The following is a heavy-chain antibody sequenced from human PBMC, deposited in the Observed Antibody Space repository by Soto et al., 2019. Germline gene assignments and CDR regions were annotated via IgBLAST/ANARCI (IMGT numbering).Heavy chain of an antibody. D-gene: IGHD2-15*01. CDR2: ISWNSGSI. CDR1: GFTFDDYA. V-gene: IGHV3-9*01. CDR3: AKDGGSEGLLLGPFDY. J-gene: IGHJ4*02. Sequence: DVQLVESGGGLVQPGRSLRLSCAASGFTFDDYAMHWVRQAPGKGLEWVSGISWNSGSIGYADSVKGRFTISRDNAKNSLYLQMNSLRAEDTALYYCAKDGGSEGLLLGPFDYWGQGTLVTVSS.